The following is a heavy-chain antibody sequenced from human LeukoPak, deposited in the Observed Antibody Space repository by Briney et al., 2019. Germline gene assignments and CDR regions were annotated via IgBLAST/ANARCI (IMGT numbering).Heavy chain of an antibody. CDR2: INTNTGNP. CDR3: AASTVVPAASVDAFDI. CDR1: GYTFTSYA. D-gene: IGHD2-2*01. J-gene: IGHJ3*02. Sequence: ASVKVSCKASGYTFTSYAMNWVRQAPGQGLEWMGWINTNTGNPTYAQGFTGRFVFSLDTSVSTAYLQISSLKAEDTAVYYCAASTVVPAASVDAFDIWGQGTMVTVSS. V-gene: IGHV7-4-1*02.